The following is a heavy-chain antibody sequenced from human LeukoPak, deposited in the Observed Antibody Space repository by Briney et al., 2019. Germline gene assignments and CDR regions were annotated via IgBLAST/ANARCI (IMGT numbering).Heavy chain of an antibody. CDR3: ARGEGGLHWDY. D-gene: IGHD5-24*01. J-gene: IGHJ4*02. V-gene: IGHV3-74*01. CDR2: INSGGRTT. Sequence: PGGSLRLSCAASGFTFSSFWMHWVRQAPGKGLVWVSHINSGGRTTSYADSVKGRFTISRDNAKNTLYLQMNSLRAEDTAVYYCARGEGGLHWDYWGQGTLVTVSS. CDR1: GFTFSSFW.